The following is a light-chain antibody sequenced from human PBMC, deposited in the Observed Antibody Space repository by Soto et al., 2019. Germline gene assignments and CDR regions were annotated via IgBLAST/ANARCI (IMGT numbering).Light chain of an antibody. CDR3: LICYGGDQPWV. Sequence: QAVVTQEPSPTVSPGGTVTLTCAASTGEVTSGHYSNWFQQKPRQAPRTLIYSTSNKHSCTPAPFSCSLLGGKAALTLSCLQPEEEAEYYFLICYGGDQPWVLGVGTKLTVL. CDR2: STS. J-gene: IGLJ3*02. V-gene: IGLV7-43*01. CDR1: TGEVTSGHY.